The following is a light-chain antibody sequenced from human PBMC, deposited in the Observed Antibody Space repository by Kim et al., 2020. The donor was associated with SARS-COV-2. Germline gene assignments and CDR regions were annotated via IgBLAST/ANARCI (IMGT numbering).Light chain of an antibody. J-gene: IGKJ2*03. CDR3: QQRSNWPPYS. Sequence: LSPGEIATLSCRTSQSVSNYLAWYQQKPGQAPRLLIYDASNRATGIPARFSGSGSGTDFTLTISSVEPEDFAVYYWQQRSNWPPYSFGQGTKLEI. CDR2: DAS. V-gene: IGKV3-11*01. CDR1: QSVSNY.